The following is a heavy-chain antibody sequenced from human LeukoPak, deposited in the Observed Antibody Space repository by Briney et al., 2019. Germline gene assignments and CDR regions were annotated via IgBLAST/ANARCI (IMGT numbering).Heavy chain of an antibody. CDR3: AKGFRNLEWSHNWFDP. Sequence: GRSLRLSCAASGFTFDDYAMHWVRQAPGKGLEWVSGISWNSGSIGYADSVKGRFTISRDNAKNPLYLQMNSLRAEDTALYYCAKGFRNLEWSHNWFDPWGQGTLVTVSS. D-gene: IGHD3-3*01. V-gene: IGHV3-9*01. CDR1: GFTFDDYA. CDR2: ISWNSGSI. J-gene: IGHJ5*02.